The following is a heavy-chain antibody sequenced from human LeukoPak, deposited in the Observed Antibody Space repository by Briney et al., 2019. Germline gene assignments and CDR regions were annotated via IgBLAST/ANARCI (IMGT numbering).Heavy chain of an antibody. CDR1: GFTFSSYA. CDR3: ARDSDTAMESSYYFDY. CDR2: ISYDGSNK. Sequence: GGSLRLSCAASGFTFSSYAMHWVRQAPGKGLEWVAVISYDGSNKYYADSVKGRFTISRDNSKNTLYLQMNSLRAEDTAVYYCARDSDTAMESSYYFDYWGQGTLVTVSS. V-gene: IGHV3-30-3*01. J-gene: IGHJ4*02. D-gene: IGHD5-18*01.